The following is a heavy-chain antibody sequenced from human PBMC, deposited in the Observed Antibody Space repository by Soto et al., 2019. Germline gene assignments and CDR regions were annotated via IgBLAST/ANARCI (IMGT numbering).Heavy chain of an antibody. CDR3: ARENGYCTGDGWNRGAFDI. CDR1: GFAFGHYS. CDR2: IENGDNQI. D-gene: IGHD2-8*02. V-gene: IGHV3-21*02. J-gene: IGHJ3*02. Sequence: EVQLVESGGGLVKPGGSLRLSCAASGFAFGHYSMLWVRQAPGKGLEWLSFIENGDNQIFDSDSVKGRFTISRDNAKNAVYLQKTSMRVDDTAVYYCARENGYCTGDGWNRGAFDIWGQGTMVTVSS.